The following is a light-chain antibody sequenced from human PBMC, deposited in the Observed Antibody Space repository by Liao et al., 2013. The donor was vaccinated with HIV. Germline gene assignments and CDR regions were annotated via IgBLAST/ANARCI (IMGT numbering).Light chain of an antibody. V-gene: IGLV3-1*01. Sequence: SYELTQPPSVSASPGQTASITCSGDKLGDKFVCWYQQKPGLSPVLVIYQNYKRPSGIPDRFSGSNSGNTATLTISGTQPMDEADYYCQAWDSSVVFGGGTKLTVL. CDR3: QAWDSSVV. CDR1: KLGDKF. CDR2: QNY. J-gene: IGLJ2*01.